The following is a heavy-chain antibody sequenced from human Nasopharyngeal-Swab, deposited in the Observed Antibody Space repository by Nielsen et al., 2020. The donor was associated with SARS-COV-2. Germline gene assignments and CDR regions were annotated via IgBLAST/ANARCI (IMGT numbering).Heavy chain of an antibody. D-gene: IGHD3-16*01. V-gene: IGHV3-30*03. CDR3: ARRRPILHLGEFSSSFDS. J-gene: IGHJ4*02. Sequence: SCKVSGYTLTELSMHWVRQAPGKGLEWVALISYEGSLKYYADSVKGRFTISRDSSKNTVYLQMNSLRPEDTAVYYCARRRPILHLGEFSSSFDSWVQGTLVTVSS. CDR1: GYTLTELS. CDR2: ISYEGSLK.